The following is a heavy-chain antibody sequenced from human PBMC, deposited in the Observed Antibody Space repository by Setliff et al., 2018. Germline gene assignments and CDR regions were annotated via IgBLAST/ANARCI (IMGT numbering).Heavy chain of an antibody. CDR3: ARWNGSGYFYY. CDR2: IIPILETT. V-gene: IGHV1-69*11. J-gene: IGHJ4*02. D-gene: IGHD3-3*01. Sequence: ASVKVSCKVSGGAFSNYGLTWVRQAPGQGLVWMGRIIPILETTNYAQNFQGRVSITADESTRTAYMELSRLTFEGTAVYYCARWNGSGYFYYWDQGTWVPSPQ. CDR1: GGAFSNYG.